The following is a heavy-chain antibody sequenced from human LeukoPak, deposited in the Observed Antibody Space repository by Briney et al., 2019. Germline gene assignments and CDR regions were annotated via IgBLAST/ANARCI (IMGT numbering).Heavy chain of an antibody. J-gene: IGHJ4*02. CDR1: GFTFSSYS. CDR2: ISSSSSYI. D-gene: IGHD2-15*01. Sequence: GGSLRLSCAASGFTFSSYSMNWVRQAPGKGLEWVSSISSSSSYIYYADSVKGRFTISRDNAKNSLYLQMNSLGAEDTAVYYCVPKRGYCSGGSCYSDYWGQGTLVTVSS. V-gene: IGHV3-21*01. CDR3: VPKRGYCSGGSCYSDY.